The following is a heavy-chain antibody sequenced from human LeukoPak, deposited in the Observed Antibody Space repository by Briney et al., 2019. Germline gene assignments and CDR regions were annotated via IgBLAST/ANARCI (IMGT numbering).Heavy chain of an antibody. D-gene: IGHD6-19*01. CDR3: AREIAVAGTRED. V-gene: IGHV1-2*02. CDR1: GYTFTGYC. CDR2: INPNSGGT. J-gene: IGHJ4*02. Sequence: ASVKVSCKASGYTFTGYCMHWVRQAPGQGLEWMGWINPNSGGTNYAQKFQGRVTVTRDTSISTAYMELSRLRSDDTAVYYCAREIAVAGTREDWGQGTLVTVSS.